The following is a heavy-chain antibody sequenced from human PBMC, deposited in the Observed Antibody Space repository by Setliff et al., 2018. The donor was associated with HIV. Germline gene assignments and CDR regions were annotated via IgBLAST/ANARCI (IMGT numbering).Heavy chain of an antibody. CDR2: IRYDGSNK. V-gene: IGHV3-30*02. Sequence: GGSLRLSCAASGFTFGSYGMHWVRQAPGKGLEWVAFIRYDGSNKYYADSVKGRFTISRDNAKNSLYLQMNSLRAEDTAVYYCARGNTMVTDFDYWGQGTLVTVSS. D-gene: IGHD3-10*01. CDR3: ARGNTMVTDFDY. J-gene: IGHJ4*02. CDR1: GFTFGSYG.